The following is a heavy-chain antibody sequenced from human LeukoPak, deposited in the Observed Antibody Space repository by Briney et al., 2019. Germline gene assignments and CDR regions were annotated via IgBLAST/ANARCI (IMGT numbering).Heavy chain of an antibody. CDR2: IYYSGST. CDR3: VRHIPEMMIARLRFDP. Sequence: SETLSLTCTVSGGSISSSSYYWGWIRQPPGKGLEWIGSIYYSGSTYYNPSLKSRVTISVDTSKNQFSLKLSSVTAADTAVYYCVRHIPEMMIARLRFDPWGQGTLVTVSS. D-gene: IGHD2-21*01. CDR1: GGSISSSSYY. J-gene: IGHJ5*02. V-gene: IGHV4-39*01.